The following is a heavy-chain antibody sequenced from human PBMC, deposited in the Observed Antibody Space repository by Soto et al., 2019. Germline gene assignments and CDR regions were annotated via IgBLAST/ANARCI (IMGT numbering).Heavy chain of an antibody. CDR2: IWYDGSNK. CDR3: ARAPDYTNWFDP. Sequence: GGSLRLSCAASGFTFSSYGMHWVRQAPGKGLEWVAVIWYDGSNKYYADSVKGRFTISRDNSKNTLYLQMNSLRAEDTAVYYCARAPDYTNWFDPWGQGTLVTVS. CDR1: GFTFSSYG. D-gene: IGHD4-4*01. J-gene: IGHJ5*02. V-gene: IGHV3-33*01.